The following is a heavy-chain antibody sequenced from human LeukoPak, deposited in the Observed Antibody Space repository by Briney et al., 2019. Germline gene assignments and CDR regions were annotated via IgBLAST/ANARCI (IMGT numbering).Heavy chain of an antibody. CDR3: ARELYDSSGYTWFDP. V-gene: IGHV1-18*01. CDR2: ISAYNGNT. D-gene: IGHD3-22*01. CDR1: GYTFTSYG. J-gene: IGHJ5*02. Sequence: ASVKVSCKASGYTFTSYGISWVRQAPGQGLEWMGWISAYNGNTNYAQKLQGRVTMTTDTSTSTAYMELRSLRSDDTAVYYCARELYDSSGYTWFDPWGQGTLVTVSS.